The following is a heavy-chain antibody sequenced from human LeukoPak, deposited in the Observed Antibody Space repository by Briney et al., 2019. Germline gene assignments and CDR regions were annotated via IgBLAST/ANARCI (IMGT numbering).Heavy chain of an antibody. J-gene: IGHJ4*02. CDR3: ARMVGDGYPLGLFDY. D-gene: IGHD5-24*01. V-gene: IGHV4-30-2*01. Sequence: SETLCLTCAVSGGSISSGGYSWSWIRQPPGKGLEWIGYIYHSGSTYYNPSLKSRVTISVDRSKNQFSLKLSSVTAADTAVYYCARMVGDGYPLGLFDYWGQGTLVTVSS. CDR1: GGSISSGGYS. CDR2: IYHSGST.